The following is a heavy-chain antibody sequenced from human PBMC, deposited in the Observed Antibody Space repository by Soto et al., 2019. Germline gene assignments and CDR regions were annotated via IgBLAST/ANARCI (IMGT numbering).Heavy chain of an antibody. CDR2: IIPISDTT. V-gene: IGHV1-69*01. CDR1: GGTFSSYA. D-gene: IGHD2-2*01. Sequence: QVQLVQSGAEVKKPGSSVKVSCKASGGTFSSYAISWVRQAPGQGLEWMGGIIPISDTTNYAQKFQGRVTITADECTSKAYMELSSLRSEDTAVYYCARSQGSSTSLEIYYYYYYGMDVWGQGTTVTVSS. J-gene: IGHJ6*02. CDR3: ARSQGSSTSLEIYYYYYYGMDV.